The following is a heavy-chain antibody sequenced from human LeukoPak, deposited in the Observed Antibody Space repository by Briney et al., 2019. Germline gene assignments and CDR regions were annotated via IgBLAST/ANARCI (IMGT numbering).Heavy chain of an antibody. CDR1: GYTFTGYY. D-gene: IGHD4-17*01. J-gene: IGHJ4*02. CDR3: ARPVESGCVTTFDY. Sequence: ASVKVSCKASGYTFTGYYMHWVRQAPGQGLEWMGWINPNSGGTNYAQKFQGRVTMTRDTSISTAYMELSRLRSDDTAVYYCARPVESGCVTTFDYWGQGTLVTVSS. V-gene: IGHV1-2*02. CDR2: INPNSGGT.